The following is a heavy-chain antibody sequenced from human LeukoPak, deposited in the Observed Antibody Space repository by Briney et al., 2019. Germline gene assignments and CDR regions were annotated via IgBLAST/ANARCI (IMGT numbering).Heavy chain of an antibody. J-gene: IGHJ6*03. CDR2: INWNSGTM. V-gene: IGHV3-9*01. Sequence: GGSLRLSCAASGFSFADATMHWVRQVLGKGLEWVSGINWNSGTMGYADSVKGRFTVSRDNAKNSLYLQMNSLKTEDTALYYCAKDPYMDVWGKGTTVTVSS. CDR1: GFSFADAT. CDR3: AKDPYMDV.